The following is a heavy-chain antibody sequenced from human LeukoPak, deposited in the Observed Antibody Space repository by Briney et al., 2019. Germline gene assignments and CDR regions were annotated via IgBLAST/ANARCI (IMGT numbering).Heavy chain of an antibody. D-gene: IGHD6-6*01. CDR3: ARARRSIAARPRDAFDI. CDR1: GGSFSGYY. J-gene: IGHJ3*02. Sequence: SETLSLTCAVYGGSFSGYYWSWIRQPSGKGLEWIGEINHSGSTNYNPSLKSRVTISVDTSKNQFSLKLSSVTAADTAVYYCARARRSIAARPRDAFDIWGQGTMVTVSS. CDR2: INHSGST. V-gene: IGHV4-34*01.